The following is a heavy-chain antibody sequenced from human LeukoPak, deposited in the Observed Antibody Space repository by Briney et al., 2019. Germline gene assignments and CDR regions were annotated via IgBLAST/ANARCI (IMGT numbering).Heavy chain of an antibody. CDR1: GFTFTNYG. CDR3: GRDLNWGAFDI. V-gene: IGHV3-23*01. CDR2: LSGNVHNP. D-gene: IGHD7-27*01. Sequence: GGTLRLSCEASGFTFTNYGMAWVRQAPGKGLEWVSGLSGNVHNPYYADSVRGRFTISRDNSRSMVWLQMNSLTAEDTAMYYCGRDLNWGAFDIRGLGTLVTVSS. J-gene: IGHJ3*02.